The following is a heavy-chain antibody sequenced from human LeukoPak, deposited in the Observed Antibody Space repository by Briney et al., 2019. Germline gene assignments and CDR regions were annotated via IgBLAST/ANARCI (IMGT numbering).Heavy chain of an antibody. CDR1: GFTFSSYG. Sequence: GGSLRLSCAASGFTFSSYGMHWVRQAPGKGLEWVAVIWYDGSNKYYADSVKGRFTISRDNSKNTLYLQMNSLRAEDTAVYYCARDYGDYVVWGDYYGMDVWGQGTTVTVSS. V-gene: IGHV3-33*01. CDR3: ARDYGDYVVWGDYYGMDV. J-gene: IGHJ6*02. D-gene: IGHD4-17*01. CDR2: IWYDGSNK.